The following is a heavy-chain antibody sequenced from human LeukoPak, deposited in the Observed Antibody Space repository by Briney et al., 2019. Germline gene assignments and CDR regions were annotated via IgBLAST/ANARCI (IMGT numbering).Heavy chain of an antibody. CDR2: IWYDGSNK. J-gene: IGHJ4*02. V-gene: IGHV3-33*01. CDR1: GFTFSSYG. Sequence: GGSPRLSCAASGFTFSSYGMHWVRQAPGKGLEWVAVIWYDGSNKYYADSVRGRFTISRDNSKNTLYLQMNSLRAEDTAVYYCASDYGGNFHYWGQGTLVTVSS. CDR3: ASDYGGNFHY. D-gene: IGHD4-23*01.